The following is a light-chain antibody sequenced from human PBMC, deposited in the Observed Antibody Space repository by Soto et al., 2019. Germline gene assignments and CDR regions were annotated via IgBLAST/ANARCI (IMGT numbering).Light chain of an antibody. Sequence: EIVLTQSPGTVSLSPGERATLSCRASQSITTSLAWYQRKPGQAPRLPIYDASTRATAIPDRFSGSGSETDFTLTLSRLEAEDFAVYYCQQYATSPLTFGGGTKVEIK. V-gene: IGKV3-20*01. CDR3: QQYATSPLT. J-gene: IGKJ4*01. CDR1: QSITTS. CDR2: DAS.